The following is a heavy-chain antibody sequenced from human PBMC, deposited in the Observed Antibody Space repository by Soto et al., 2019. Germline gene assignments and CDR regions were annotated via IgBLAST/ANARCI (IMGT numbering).Heavy chain of an antibody. CDR1: GFTPGTYG. Sequence: QVQLAESGGGVVQPGRSLTITCAASGFTPGTYGMHWVRQAPGKGLEWVAVISNDGGDKYYSDSVMGRFTISRDNSKNTLFLQMNSLRAEDTAVYFCAKEFFDSSGFYPSLDALDIWGQGTVVTVSS. CDR2: ISNDGGDK. J-gene: IGHJ3*02. D-gene: IGHD3-22*01. CDR3: AKEFFDSSGFYPSLDALDI. V-gene: IGHV3-30*18.